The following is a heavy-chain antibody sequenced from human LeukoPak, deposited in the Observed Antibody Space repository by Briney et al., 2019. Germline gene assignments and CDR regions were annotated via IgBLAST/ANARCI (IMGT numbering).Heavy chain of an antibody. J-gene: IGHJ4*02. Sequence: SETLSLTCAVHGASLSDYYWTWIRQSPGKGLECIGAIDHRGSANYNPSLESRVTISLDTSKNQFSLNLASVTAADTAVYYCTSLFSASGTFDSWGQGTLVAVSS. D-gene: IGHD3-10*01. CDR3: TSLFSASGTFDS. CDR1: GASLSDYY. V-gene: IGHV4-34*01. CDR2: IDHRGSA.